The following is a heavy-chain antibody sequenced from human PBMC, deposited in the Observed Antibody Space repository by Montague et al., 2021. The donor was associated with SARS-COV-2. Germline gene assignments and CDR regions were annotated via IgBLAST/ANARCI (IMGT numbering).Heavy chain of an antibody. V-gene: IGHV4-59*13. CDR2: MYYSGST. CDR3: ARDFDY. Sequence: SETLSLTCTVSGGSISSYYWSWIRQPPGKGLEWIGYMYYSGSTNYNPPLKSRVTLSVDTSKNQFSLKLSSVTAADTAVYYCARDFDYWGQGTLVTVS. CDR1: GGSISSYY. J-gene: IGHJ4*02.